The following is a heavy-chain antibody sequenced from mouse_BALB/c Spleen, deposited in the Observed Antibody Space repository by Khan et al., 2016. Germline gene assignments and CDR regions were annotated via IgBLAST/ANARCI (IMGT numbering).Heavy chain of an antibody. V-gene: IGHV4-1*02. CDR2: INPDGSTV. J-gene: IGHJ1*01. CDR1: GFDFSSYW. CDR3: ASTFGYFAV. Sequence: EVQLQESGGGLVQPGGSLKLSCAASGFDFSSYWVRWVRQAPGKGLEWIGEINPDGSTVNYTPSLKDKFIISRDNTKNTLYLQMSKVRSETTALYYCASTFGYFAVWGEGTPVTVSA.